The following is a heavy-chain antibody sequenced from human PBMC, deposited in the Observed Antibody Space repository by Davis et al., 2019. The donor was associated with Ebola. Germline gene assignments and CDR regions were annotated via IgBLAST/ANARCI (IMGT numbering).Heavy chain of an antibody. CDR3: ARGGVAYSDMDY. J-gene: IGHJ4*02. D-gene: IGHD2-15*01. CDR1: AYIFIGYD. CDR2: MNPNSGNT. V-gene: IGHV1-8*01. Sequence: ASVQVSCMASAYIFIGYDINWVRQATAQGGEGMGWMNPNSGNTGYAQKFQGRITMTRENYMSTAYMELSSLGYEDTAVYVCARGGVAYSDMDYWGQGTMVAVSS.